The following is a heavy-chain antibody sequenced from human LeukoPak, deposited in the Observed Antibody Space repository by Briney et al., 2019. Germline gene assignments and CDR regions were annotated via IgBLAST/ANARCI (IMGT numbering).Heavy chain of an antibody. CDR1: GGSISSSYY. D-gene: IGHD6-13*01. V-gene: IGHV4-4*07. J-gene: IGHJ3*02. Sequence: SETLSLTCTVSGGSISSSYYWNWIRQPAGKGLEWIGRIYSSGRTNYNPSLKSRVTISVDTSKNQFSLKLSSVTAADTAVYYCARGLDSSSWYGRAFDIWGQGTMVTVSS. CDR3: ARGLDSSSWYGRAFDI. CDR2: IYSSGRT.